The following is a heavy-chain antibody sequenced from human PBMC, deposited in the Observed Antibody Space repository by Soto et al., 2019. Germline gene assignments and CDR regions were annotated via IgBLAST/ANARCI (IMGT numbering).Heavy chain of an antibody. V-gene: IGHV3-48*04. D-gene: IGHD2-15*01. CDR3: ATYAPYCRGGTCDR. CDR2: ISSTSNTI. Sequence: EVQLVESGGGLVQPGGSLRLSCAASGFTITGRPMNWVRQPPGKGLEWIAYISSTSNTIYYADSVEGRFTISRDNAQNSLFLQMNSLRAEDTAVYYCATYAPYCRGGTCDRWGQGALVTVSS. CDR1: GFTITGRP. J-gene: IGHJ5*02.